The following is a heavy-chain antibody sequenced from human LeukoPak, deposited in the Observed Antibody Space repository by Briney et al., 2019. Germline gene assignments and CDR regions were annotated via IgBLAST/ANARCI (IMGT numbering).Heavy chain of an antibody. J-gene: IGHJ3*02. V-gene: IGHV4-39*07. CDR2: IYYSGST. D-gene: IGHD1-14*01. CDR3: ARDRNRVNDAFDT. CDR1: GGSISSSSYY. Sequence: SETLSLTCTVSGGSISSSSYYWGWIRQPPGKGLEWIGSIYYSGSTYYNPSLKSRVTISVDTSKNQFSLKLSSVTAADTAVYYCARDRNRVNDAFDTWGQGTMVTVSS.